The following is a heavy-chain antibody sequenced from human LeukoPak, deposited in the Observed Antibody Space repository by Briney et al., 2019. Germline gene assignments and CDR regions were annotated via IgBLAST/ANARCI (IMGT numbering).Heavy chain of an antibody. D-gene: IGHD3-10*01. CDR2: ISYTGST. Sequence: SETLSLTCTVSGGSINRYYWSWIRQTPGKGLEWIGFISYTGSTEYYPSLKSRVTMSVDTSKNQFSLKLSSVTAADTAVYYCAAVPESYYTVYYFNHWGQGTLVTVSS. CDR3: AAVPESYYTVYYFNH. CDR1: GGSINRYY. J-gene: IGHJ4*02. V-gene: IGHV4-59*12.